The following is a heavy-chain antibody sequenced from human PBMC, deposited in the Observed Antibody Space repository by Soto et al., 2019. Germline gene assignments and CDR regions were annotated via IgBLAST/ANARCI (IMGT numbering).Heavy chain of an antibody. Sequence: ASVKVSCKASGYTFTSYAMHWVRQAPGQRLEWMGWINAGNGNTKYSQKFQGRVTITRDTSASTAYMELSSLRSEDTAVYYCAREGGEGEGYFQHWGQGTLVTVSS. J-gene: IGHJ1*01. CDR3: AREGGEGEGYFQH. D-gene: IGHD1-26*01. CDR2: INAGNGNT. CDR1: GYTFTSYA. V-gene: IGHV1-3*01.